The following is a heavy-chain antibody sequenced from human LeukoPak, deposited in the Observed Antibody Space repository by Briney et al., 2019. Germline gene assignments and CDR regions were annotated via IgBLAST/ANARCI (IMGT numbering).Heavy chain of an antibody. CDR1: GFTFSSYT. V-gene: IGHV3-23*01. CDR3: AKRGIVIRAVIIVGFHKEAYYFDD. D-gene: IGHD3-10*01. CDR2: ISGSAGGT. J-gene: IGHJ4*02. Sequence: GGSLRLSCAASGFTFSSYTMSWVRQAPGKGLEWVAGISGSAGGTIYAASVKGRFTISRDNPKNTLYLQMNSLRAEDTAVYFCAKRGIVIRAVIIVGFHKEAYYFDDWGQGALVTVSS.